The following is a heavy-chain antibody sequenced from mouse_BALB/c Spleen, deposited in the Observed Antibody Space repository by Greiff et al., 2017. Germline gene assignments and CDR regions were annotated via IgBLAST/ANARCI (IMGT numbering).Heavy chain of an antibody. CDR2: INPSNGGT. D-gene: IGHD1-1*01. Sequence: QVQLKESGPELVKPGASVKISCKASGYTFTSYWMHWVKLRPGQGFEWIGEINPSNGGTNYNEKFKRKATLTVDKSSSTAYMQLSSLTSEDSAVYYCTTGSSYNYFDYWGQGTTLTVSS. CDR1: GYTFTSYW. CDR3: TTGSSYNYFDY. V-gene: IGHV1S16*01. J-gene: IGHJ2*01.